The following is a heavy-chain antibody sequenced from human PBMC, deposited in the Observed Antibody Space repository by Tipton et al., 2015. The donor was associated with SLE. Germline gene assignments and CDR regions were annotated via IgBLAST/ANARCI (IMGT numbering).Heavy chain of an antibody. V-gene: IGHV3-30-3*01. J-gene: IGHJ4*02. Sequence: SLRLSCAASGFTFSSYAMSWVRQAPGKGLEWVAVISYDGSNKYYADSVKGRFTISRDNSKNTLYLQMNSLRAEDTAVYYCARVVAAAGTGSFDYWGQGTLVTVSS. CDR2: ISYDGSNK. CDR1: GFTFSSYA. D-gene: IGHD6-13*01. CDR3: ARVVAAAGTGSFDY.